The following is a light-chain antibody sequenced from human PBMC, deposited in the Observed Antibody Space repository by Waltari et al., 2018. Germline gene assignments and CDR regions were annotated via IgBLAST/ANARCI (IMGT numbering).Light chain of an antibody. CDR2: EVS. Sequence: QSALTQPASVSGSPGQSITVSCTGTSSDVGNYNLVSWYQQHPGNAPKLLIYEVSQRPSWVYNRFSGSKSGTTASLTVSGLQAEDEAIYFCCSYAGDRSVLFGGGTKLTVL. J-gene: IGLJ2*01. CDR3: CSYAGDRSVL. CDR1: SSDVGNYNL. V-gene: IGLV2-23*02.